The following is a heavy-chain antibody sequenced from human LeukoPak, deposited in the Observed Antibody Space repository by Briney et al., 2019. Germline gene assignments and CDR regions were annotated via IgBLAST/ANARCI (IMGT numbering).Heavy chain of an antibody. V-gene: IGHV4-59*01. D-gene: IGHD6-13*01. CDR2: VHYSGSP. CDR1: GGSISSYS. Sequence: SETLSLTXTVSGGSISSYSWSWVRQPPGMGLEWIGYVHYSGSPNYNPSLKSRVTMSVDTSKNQFSLELSSVTAADTAVYYCARGQRGQQLVPFSRVYYYYYYMDVWGKGTTVTVSS. CDR3: ARGQRGQQLVPFSRVYYYYYYMDV. J-gene: IGHJ6*03.